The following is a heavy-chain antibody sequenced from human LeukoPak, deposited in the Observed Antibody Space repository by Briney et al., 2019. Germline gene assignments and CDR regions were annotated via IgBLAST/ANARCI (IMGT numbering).Heavy chain of an antibody. V-gene: IGHV3-21*01. CDR3: ARNRGDPSYFDY. J-gene: IGHJ4*02. D-gene: IGHD4-17*01. Sequence: KPGGSLRLSCVASGFTFSGYTMNWVRQAPGKGLEWVSSISSRSDYIYYADSVKGRFTISRDNAKNSLYQQMNSLRVEDTAVYYCARNRGDPSYFDYWGQGTLVTVSS. CDR1: GFTFSGYT. CDR2: ISSRSDYI.